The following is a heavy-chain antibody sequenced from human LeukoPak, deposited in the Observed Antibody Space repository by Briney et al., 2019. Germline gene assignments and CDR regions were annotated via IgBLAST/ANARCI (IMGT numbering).Heavy chain of an antibody. CDR2: IKSKTDGGTT. D-gene: IGHD3-10*01. J-gene: IGHJ4*02. CDR3: TTHPNYYGSGSYYKSFDY. V-gene: IGHV3-15*01. CDR1: GFTFSNAW. Sequence: PGGSLRLSCAASGFTFSNAWMSWVRQAPGKGLEWVGRIKSKTDGGTTDYAAPVKGRFTISRDDSKNTLYLQMNSLKTEDTAVYYCTTHPNYYGSGSYYKSFDYWGQGTLVTVSS.